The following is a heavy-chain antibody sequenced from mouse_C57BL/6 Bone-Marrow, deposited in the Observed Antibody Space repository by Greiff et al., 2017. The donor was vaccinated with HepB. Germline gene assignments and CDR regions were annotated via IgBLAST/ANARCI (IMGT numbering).Heavy chain of an antibody. CDR1: GFTFSDYY. V-gene: IGHV5-12*01. CDR3: ARQGYDYDGNYFDY. Sequence: EVQGVESGGGLVQPGGSLKLSCAASGFTFSDYYMYWVRQTPEKRLEWVAYISNGGGSTYYPDTVKGRFTISRDNAKNTLYLQMSRLKSEDTAMYYCARQGYDYDGNYFDYWGQGTTLTVSS. CDR2: ISNGGGST. J-gene: IGHJ2*01. D-gene: IGHD2-4*01.